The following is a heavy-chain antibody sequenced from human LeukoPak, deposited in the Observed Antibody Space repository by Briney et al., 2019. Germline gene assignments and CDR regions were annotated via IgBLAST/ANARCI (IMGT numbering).Heavy chain of an antibody. CDR3: ARSRRGGYDLFDY. J-gene: IGHJ4*02. CDR1: GFTFDDHA. CDR2: INWNGDNT. D-gene: IGHD5-12*01. Sequence: PGGSLRLSCAASGFTFDDHAMSWVRQAPGKGLEWVSGINWNGDNTGYADSVKGRFTISRDNAKNSLYLQMNSLRAEDTALYHCARSRRGGYDLFDYWGQGTLVTVPS. V-gene: IGHV3-20*01.